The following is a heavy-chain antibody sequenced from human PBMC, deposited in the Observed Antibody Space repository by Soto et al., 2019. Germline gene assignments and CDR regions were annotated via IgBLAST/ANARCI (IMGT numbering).Heavy chain of an antibody. CDR3: ARHHGPTTSENWFDP. CDR2: ISTYSGDT. Sequence: QVHLLQSGVEVKTPGASVKVSCQASGYTFFTYDISWVRQAPGQGLEWMGWISTYSGDTKYAQQFQGRVTMTTDTSTTTAYLELRSLRSADTAVYYCARHHGPTTSENWFDPWGQGTLVTVSS. D-gene: IGHD5-12*01. CDR1: GYTFFTYD. J-gene: IGHJ5*02. V-gene: IGHV1-18*01.